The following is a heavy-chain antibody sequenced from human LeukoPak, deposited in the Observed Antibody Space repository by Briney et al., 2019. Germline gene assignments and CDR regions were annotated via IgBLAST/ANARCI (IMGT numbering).Heavy chain of an antibody. CDR2: ISAYNGNT. CDR3: ARVQDTYYYDSSGYYPLDY. V-gene: IGHV1-18*01. CDR1: GYTFTSYG. J-gene: IGHJ4*02. D-gene: IGHD3-22*01. Sequence: ASVKVSCKASGYTFTSYGISWVRQAPGQGLGWMGWISAYNGNTNYAQKLQGRVTMTTDTSTSTACMELRSLRSDDTAVYYCARVQDTYYYDSSGYYPLDYWGQGTLVTVSS.